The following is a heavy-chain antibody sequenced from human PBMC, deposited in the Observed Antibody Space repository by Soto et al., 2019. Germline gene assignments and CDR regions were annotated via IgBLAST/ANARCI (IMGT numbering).Heavy chain of an antibody. CDR1: GYTFTRYP. CDR3: TSAMTWSEPCGAGYYFEY. J-gene: IGHJ4*02. D-gene: IGHD1-26*01. Sequence: QVQLVQSGAEVKKPGASVKVSCKASGYTFTRYPIHWVRQAPGQRLEWMGWINTGNGNAKYSQKYQGRFTSSRDTSANTAYRELSSLRSEATAVYYSTSAMTWSEPCGAGYYFEYRGPGTLGTVSS. CDR2: INTGNGNA. V-gene: IGHV1-3*04.